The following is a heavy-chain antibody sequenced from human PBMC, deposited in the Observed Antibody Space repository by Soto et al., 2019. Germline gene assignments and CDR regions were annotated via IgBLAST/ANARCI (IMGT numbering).Heavy chain of an antibody. Sequence: SETLSLTCAVSGGSISSSNWWSWVRQPPGKGLEWIGEIYHSGSTNYNPSLKSRVTISVDKSKNQFSLKLSSVAAADTAVYYCARDLADIVVVPAARKNDQVYYYYGMDVWGQGTTVTVSS. V-gene: IGHV4-4*02. J-gene: IGHJ6*02. CDR3: ARDLADIVVVPAARKNDQVYYYYGMDV. D-gene: IGHD2-2*01. CDR1: GGSISSSNW. CDR2: IYHSGST.